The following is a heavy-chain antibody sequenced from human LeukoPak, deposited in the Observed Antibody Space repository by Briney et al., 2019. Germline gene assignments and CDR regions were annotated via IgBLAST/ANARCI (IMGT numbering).Heavy chain of an antibody. Sequence: LRLSCAASGFTFSSYGMHWVRQAPGKGLEWVAVIWYDGSNKYYADSVKGRFTISRDNSKNTLYLQMNSLRAEDTAVYYCARDGAVAALDYWGQGTLVTVSS. J-gene: IGHJ4*02. CDR2: IWYDGSNK. CDR1: GFTFSSYG. D-gene: IGHD6-19*01. V-gene: IGHV3-33*01. CDR3: ARDGAVAALDY.